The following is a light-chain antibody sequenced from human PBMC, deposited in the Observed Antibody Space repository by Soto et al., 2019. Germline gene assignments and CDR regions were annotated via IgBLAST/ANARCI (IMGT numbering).Light chain of an antibody. CDR3: CSYADAIYL. V-gene: IGLV2-23*02. CDR1: SSDVGSYNL. CDR2: EVN. Sequence: QSALTQPASVSGSPGQSITISCTGTSSDVGSYNLVSWYQQHPGKAPKLLIYEVNKRPSGVSNRFSGSKSGNTASLTISGLQDDDVADYYCCSYADAIYLFGTGTKVTVL. J-gene: IGLJ1*01.